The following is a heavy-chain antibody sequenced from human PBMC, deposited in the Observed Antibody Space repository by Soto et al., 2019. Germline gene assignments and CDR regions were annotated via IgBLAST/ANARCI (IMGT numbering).Heavy chain of an antibody. CDR3: ARVEGYCSSTSCYFHDDYYGMDV. CDR2: IWCDGSNK. J-gene: IGHJ6*02. D-gene: IGHD2-2*01. V-gene: IGHV3-33*01. Sequence: QVQLVESGGGVVQPGRSLRLSCAASGFTFSSYGMHWVRQAPGKGLEWAAVIWCDGSNKYYADSVKGRFTISRDNSKNSPYLQMNSLRAEDTAVYYCARVEGYCSSTSCYFHDDYYGMDVWGQGTTVTVSS. CDR1: GFTFSSYG.